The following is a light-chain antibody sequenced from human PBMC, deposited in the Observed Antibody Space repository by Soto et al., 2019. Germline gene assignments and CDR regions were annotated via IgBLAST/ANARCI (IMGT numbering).Light chain of an antibody. CDR1: QSISSY. J-gene: IGKJ1*01. CDR3: QHSYSTLWT. V-gene: IGKV1-39*01. Sequence: DIQMTQSPSSLSASVGDRVTITCRASQSISSYLNWYQQKPGKAPTLLIYAASSLQSGVPSRFSGSGSGTDSTLTISSLQPEEFATYYCQHSYSTLWTFGQGTKVEIK. CDR2: AAS.